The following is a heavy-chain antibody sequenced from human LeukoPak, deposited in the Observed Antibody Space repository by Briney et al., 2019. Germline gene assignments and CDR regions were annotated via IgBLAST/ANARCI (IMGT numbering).Heavy chain of an antibody. CDR3: AKGRGQWLAAINY. J-gene: IGHJ4*02. CDR2: ISGSGGST. Sequence: GVSLRLSCAASGFTFSSYAMSWVRQAPGKGLEWVSGISGSGGSTYYADSVKGRFSISRDNSKNTLYLEMNSLRAEDTAVYYCAKGRGQWLAAINYWGQGTLVTVSS. CDR1: GFTFSSYA. D-gene: IGHD6-19*01. V-gene: IGHV3-23*01.